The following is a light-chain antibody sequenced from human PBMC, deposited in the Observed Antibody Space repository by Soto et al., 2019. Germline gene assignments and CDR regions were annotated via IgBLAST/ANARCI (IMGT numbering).Light chain of an antibody. Sequence: EIVMTQSPATLSVSPGGRATLSSRASQSISDTLAWYQQKPGQAPRLLIHGASTRATGFPARFSGSGSGTDFTLTISSLQSEDFAVYYCQQYNNWPWTFGQGTKVEIK. V-gene: IGKV3-15*01. CDR3: QQYNNWPWT. J-gene: IGKJ1*01. CDR2: GAS. CDR1: QSISDT.